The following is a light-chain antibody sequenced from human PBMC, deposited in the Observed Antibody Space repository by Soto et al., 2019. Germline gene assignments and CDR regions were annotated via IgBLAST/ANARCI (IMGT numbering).Light chain of an antibody. Sequence: EIVMTQSPGTLSLSPGERATLSCRASHSVSSSYLAWYQQKPGQAPRLLIYGASSRATGIPDRVSGSGSGTDFTLTISRLEPEDFAVYYCQQYGSSPGWTFGQGTKVDIK. CDR1: HSVSSSY. V-gene: IGKV3-20*01. CDR2: GAS. J-gene: IGKJ1*01. CDR3: QQYGSSPGWT.